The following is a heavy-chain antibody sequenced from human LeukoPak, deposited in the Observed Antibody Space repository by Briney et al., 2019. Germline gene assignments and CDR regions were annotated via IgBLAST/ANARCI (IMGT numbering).Heavy chain of an antibody. Sequence: ASVKVSCKASGGTFSSYAISWVRQAPGQGLERMGGIIPIFGTANYAQKFQGRVTITADESTSTAYMELSSLRSEDTAVYYCARVGVGYRYYSNYEDYYYYYMDVWGKGTTVTVSS. CDR3: ARVGVGYRYYSNYEDYYYYYMDV. V-gene: IGHV1-69*13. CDR2: IIPIFGTA. D-gene: IGHD4-11*01. J-gene: IGHJ6*03. CDR1: GGTFSSYA.